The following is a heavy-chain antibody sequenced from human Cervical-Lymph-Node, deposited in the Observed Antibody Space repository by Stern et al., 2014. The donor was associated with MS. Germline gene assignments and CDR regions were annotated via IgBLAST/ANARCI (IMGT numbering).Heavy chain of an antibody. CDR1: GGTFSSYP. CDR3: ASPVTLTVGAMDV. D-gene: IGHD4-17*01. Sequence: VQLVESGAEVKKPGSSVKVSCKASGGTFSSYPFNWVRQAPGQGLAWMGGIIPLFGTANYAQRFQGRVTITADESTSTAYMELSSLRSEDTAVYYCASPVTLTVGAMDVWGQGTTVTVSS. J-gene: IGHJ6*02. V-gene: IGHV1-69*01. CDR2: IIPLFGTA.